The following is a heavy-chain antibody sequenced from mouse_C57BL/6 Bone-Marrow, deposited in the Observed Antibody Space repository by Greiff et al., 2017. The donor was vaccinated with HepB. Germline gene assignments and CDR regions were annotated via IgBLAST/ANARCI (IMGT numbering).Heavy chain of an antibody. D-gene: IGHD2-3*01. J-gene: IGHJ3*01. CDR1: GFTFSSYA. V-gene: IGHV5-9-1*02. CDR3: TRTDGYYAWFAY. Sequence: EVQGVESGEGLVKPGGSLKLSCAASGFTFSSYAMSWVRQTPEKRLEWVAYISSGGDYIYYADTVKGRFTISRDNARNTLYLQMSSLKSEDTAMYYCTRTDGYYAWFAYWGQGTLVTVSA. CDR2: ISSGGDYI.